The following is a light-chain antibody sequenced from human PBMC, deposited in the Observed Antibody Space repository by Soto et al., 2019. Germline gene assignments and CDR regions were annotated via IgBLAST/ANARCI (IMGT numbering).Light chain of an antibody. V-gene: IGKV3-15*01. J-gene: IGKJ1*01. CDR2: GAS. CDR3: QQYNSYSSWT. CDR1: QSVGTK. Sequence: IVMTQSPATLSVSPGERANLSCRASQSVGTKLAWYQQTPGQAPRLLIYGASNRATGVPARISGSVSGTEFTLTISSLQTDDFATYYCQQYNSYSSWTFGQGTKVDIK.